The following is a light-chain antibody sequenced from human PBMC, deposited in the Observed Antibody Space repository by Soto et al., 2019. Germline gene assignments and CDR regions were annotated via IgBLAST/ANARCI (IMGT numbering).Light chain of an antibody. V-gene: IGLV2-11*01. CDR2: DVT. J-gene: IGLJ1*01. Sequence: QSVLTQPRSVSGSPGQSVTISCTGTSSDVGGYNYVSWYQQHPGKAPKLMIYDVTKRPSGVPDRFSASKSDNTASLTISGLQAEDEAEYYCSSYAGNYVYVFGSGTMVTV. CDR1: SSDVGGYNY. CDR3: SSYAGNYVYV.